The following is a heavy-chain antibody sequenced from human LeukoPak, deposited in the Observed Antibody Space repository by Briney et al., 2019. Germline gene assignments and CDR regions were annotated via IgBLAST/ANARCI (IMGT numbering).Heavy chain of an antibody. CDR1: GFTFSSYG. V-gene: IGHV3-30*18. CDR3: AKGPWLSRLPPSGGYFDY. D-gene: IGHD1-26*01. CDR2: ISYDGSNK. Sequence: PGGSLRLSCAASGFTFSSYGMHWVRQAPGKGLEWVAVISYDGSNKYYADSVKGRFTISRDNSKNTLYLQMNSLRAEDTAVYYCAKGPWLSRLPPSGGYFDYWGQGTLVTVSS. J-gene: IGHJ4*02.